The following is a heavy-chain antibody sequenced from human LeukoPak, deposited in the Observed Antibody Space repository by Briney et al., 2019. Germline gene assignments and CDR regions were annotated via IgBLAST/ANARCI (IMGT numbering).Heavy chain of an antibody. CDR1: GFTFSSYC. V-gene: IGHV3-7*01. CDR2: IKQDGSEK. J-gene: IGHJ4*02. D-gene: IGHD3-10*01. Sequence: GGSLRLSCAASGFTFSSYCMSWVRQAPGKGLEWVANIKQDGSEKYYVDSVKGRFTISRDNAKNSLYLQMNSLRAEDTAVYYCARAVDIMTYYYGSGIYFPFDYWGQGTLVTVSS. CDR3: ARAVDIMTYYYGSGIYFPFDY.